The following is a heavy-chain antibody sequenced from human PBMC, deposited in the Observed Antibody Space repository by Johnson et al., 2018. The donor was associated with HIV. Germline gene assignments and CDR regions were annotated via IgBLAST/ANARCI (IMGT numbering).Heavy chain of an antibody. J-gene: IGHJ3*02. D-gene: IGHD6-13*01. Sequence: VQLVESGGVVVQPGGSLRLSCAASGFTFDDYTMHWVRQAPGKGLEWVSLISWDGGSTYYADSVKGRFTISRDNSKNSLYLQMNSLRTEDTAVYYCARDQEAAAGQDDAFDIWGQGTMVTVSS. CDR2: ISWDGGST. CDR1: GFTFDDYT. CDR3: ARDQEAAAGQDDAFDI. V-gene: IGHV3-43*01.